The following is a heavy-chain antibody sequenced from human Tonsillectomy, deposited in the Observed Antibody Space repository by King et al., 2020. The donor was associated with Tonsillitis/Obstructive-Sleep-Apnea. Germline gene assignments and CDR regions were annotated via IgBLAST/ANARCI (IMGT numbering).Heavy chain of an antibody. Sequence: QVQLVESGAEVKKPGASVKVSCKASGYTFTGYYIHWVRQAPGQGLEWMGGINPNSGGTNYAQKFQGWVTMTRDTSISTAYMELSRLRSDDTAVYYCARGSVHQMLNLYNWFDPWGQGTLVTVSS. V-gene: IGHV1-2*04. CDR1: GYTFTGYY. J-gene: IGHJ5*02. CDR3: ARGSVHQMLNLYNWFDP. D-gene: IGHD2-2*02. CDR2: INPNSGGT.